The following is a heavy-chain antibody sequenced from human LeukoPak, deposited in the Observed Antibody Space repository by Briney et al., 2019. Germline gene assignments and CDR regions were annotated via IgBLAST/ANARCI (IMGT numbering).Heavy chain of an antibody. CDR3: AREDCSTTSCYNVGLTDY. CDR1: GFTFSSYW. J-gene: IGHJ4*02. V-gene: IGHV3-74*01. CDR2: INSDGSST. Sequence: GGSLRLSCAASGFTFSSYWMHWVRQAPGKGLVWVSRINSDGSSTSYADSVKGRFTISRDNAKNTLFLQMNSLRAEDTAVYYCAREDCSTTSCYNVGLTDYWGQGTLVTVSS. D-gene: IGHD2-2*02.